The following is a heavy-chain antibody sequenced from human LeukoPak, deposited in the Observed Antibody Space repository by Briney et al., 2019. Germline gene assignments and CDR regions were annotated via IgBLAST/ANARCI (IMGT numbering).Heavy chain of an antibody. D-gene: IGHD3-22*01. V-gene: IGHV4-34*01. Sequence: SETLSLTCAVYGGSFSGYYWSWIRQPPGKGLEWIGEINHSGSTNYNPSLKSRVTISVDTSKNQFSLKLSSVTAADTAVYYCARVAITMIVVVSSNFDYWGQGTLVTVSS. CDR3: ARVAITMIVVVSSNFDY. CDR2: INHSGST. CDR1: GGSFSGYY. J-gene: IGHJ4*02.